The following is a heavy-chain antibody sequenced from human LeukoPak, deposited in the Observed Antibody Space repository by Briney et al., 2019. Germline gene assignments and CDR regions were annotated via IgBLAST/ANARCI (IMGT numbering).Heavy chain of an antibody. Sequence: GGSLRLSCAASGFTFSSYSMNWVRQAPGKGREGVSYISSSSSTIYYADSVKGRFTISRDNSKNTLYLQMGSLRTEDMAVYYCAIGGCSGGSCLYYFDYWGQGTLVTVSS. CDR1: GFTFSSYS. CDR3: AIGGCSGGSCLYYFDY. D-gene: IGHD2-15*01. CDR2: ISSSSSTI. J-gene: IGHJ4*02. V-gene: IGHV3-48*01.